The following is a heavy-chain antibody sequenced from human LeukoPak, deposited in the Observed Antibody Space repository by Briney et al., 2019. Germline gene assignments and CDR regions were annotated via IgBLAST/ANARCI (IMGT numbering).Heavy chain of an antibody. CDR2: IIPIFGTA. Sequence: SVKVSCKASGGTFSSYAISWVRQAPGQGLEWMGGIIPIFGTANYAQKFQGRVTITADESTSTAYMELSSMRSEDTAVYYCARKRVAGSYYYYGMDVWGQGTTVTVSS. J-gene: IGHJ6*02. CDR1: GGTFSSYA. CDR3: ARKRVAGSYYYYGMDV. D-gene: IGHD6-19*01. V-gene: IGHV1-69*13.